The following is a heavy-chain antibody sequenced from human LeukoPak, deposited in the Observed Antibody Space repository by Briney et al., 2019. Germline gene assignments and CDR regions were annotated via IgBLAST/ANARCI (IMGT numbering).Heavy chain of an antibody. V-gene: IGHV4-59*01. CDR3: ARGGDFWSGYLSQYYYGMDV. Sequence: SETLSLTCTVSGGSISSYYWSWIRQPPGKVLEWIGYIYYSGSTNYNPSLKSRVTISVDTSKNQFSLKLSSVTAADTAVYYCARGGDFWSGYLSQYYYGMDVWGQGTTVTVSS. CDR2: IYYSGST. J-gene: IGHJ6*02. CDR1: GGSISSYY. D-gene: IGHD3-3*01.